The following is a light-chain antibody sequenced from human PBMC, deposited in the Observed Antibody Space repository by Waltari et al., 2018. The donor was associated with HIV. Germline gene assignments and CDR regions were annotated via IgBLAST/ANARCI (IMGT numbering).Light chain of an antibody. V-gene: IGLV2-14*03. CDR2: DVS. Sequence: QSALTQPASVSGSPGQSITISCTGTSSAVGGYNYVSWYQQHPGKAPKLMIYDVSHRPSGVSNRFSGSKSGNTASLTISGLQAEDEADYYCSSYTSSSPVVFGGGTKLTVL. CDR3: SSYTSSSPVV. CDR1: SSAVGGYNY. J-gene: IGLJ2*01.